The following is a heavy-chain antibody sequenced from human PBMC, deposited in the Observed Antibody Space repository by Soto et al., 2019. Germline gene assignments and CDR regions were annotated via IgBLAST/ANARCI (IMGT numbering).Heavy chain of an antibody. Sequence: SVKVSCKASGGTFSSYTISWVRQAAGQGLEWMGRIIPILGIANYAQKFQGRVTITADKSTSTAYMELRSLRSEDTALYYCWRDGNNSAFDYWGQGALVTVSS. CDR2: IIPILGIA. J-gene: IGHJ4*02. D-gene: IGHD1-1*01. V-gene: IGHV1-69*04. CDR3: WRDGNNSAFDY. CDR1: GGTFSSYT.